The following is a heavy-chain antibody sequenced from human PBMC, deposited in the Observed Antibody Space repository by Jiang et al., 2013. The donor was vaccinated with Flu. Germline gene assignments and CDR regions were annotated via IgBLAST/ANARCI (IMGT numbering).Heavy chain of an antibody. CDR3: ARVEEERSNDAFDI. CDR1: GGSVSSGSYY. J-gene: IGHJ3*02. V-gene: IGHV4-61*01. D-gene: IGHD1-26*01. CDR2: IYYSGST. Sequence: GSGLVKPSETLSLTCTVSGGSVSSGSYYWSWIRQPPGKGLEWIGYIYYSGSTNYNPSLKSRVTISVDTSKNQFSLKLSSVTAADTAVYYCARVEEERSNDAFDIWGQGTMVTVSS.